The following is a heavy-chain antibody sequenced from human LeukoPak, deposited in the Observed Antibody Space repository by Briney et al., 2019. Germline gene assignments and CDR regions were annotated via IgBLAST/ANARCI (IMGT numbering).Heavy chain of an antibody. CDR1: GDSISSGSYY. J-gene: IGHJ4*02. V-gene: IGHV4-61*02. D-gene: IGHD6-13*01. CDR3: ARDNYSSSWYHYFDY. Sequence: SETLSLTCTVSGDSISSGSYYWSWIRQPAGKGLEWIGRIYTSGSTNYNPSLKSRVTISVDTSKNQFSLKLSSVTAADTAVYYCARDNYSSSWYHYFDYWGQGTLATVSS. CDR2: IYTSGST.